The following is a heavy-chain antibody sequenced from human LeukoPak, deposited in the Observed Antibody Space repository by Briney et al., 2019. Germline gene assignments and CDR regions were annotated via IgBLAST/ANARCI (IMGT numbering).Heavy chain of an antibody. V-gene: IGHV4-38-2*01. J-gene: IGHJ3*02. D-gene: IGHD2-21*02. CDR2: IHYLGNT. CDR1: GFSVRERNY. CDR3: ARVLIVVVTEENDAFDI. Sequence: PAETLSLTCAVSGFSVRERNYWGWIRQPPGKGLEWIGNIHYLGNTYYNPSLKNRVTISLDTSKNQFSLKLSSVTAADTAVYYCARVLIVVVTEENDAFDIWGQGTMVTVSS.